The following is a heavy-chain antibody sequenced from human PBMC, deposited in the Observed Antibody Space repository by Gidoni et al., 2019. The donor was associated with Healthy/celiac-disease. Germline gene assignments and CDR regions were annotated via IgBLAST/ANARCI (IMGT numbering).Heavy chain of an antibody. V-gene: IGHV1-69*06. J-gene: IGHJ5*02. CDR3: ARTFRPTGYCSSTSCSTVFDP. Sequence: QVQLVQSGAEVKKPGSSVTVSCKASGGTFSRYAISWVRQAPVQGLEWMGGIIPFCGTANYAQNFQGRGTMTADKSTSTAYMELSSLRSDDTAVYYCARTFRPTGYCSSTSCSTVFDPWGQGNLVTVSS. CDR1: GGTFSRYA. CDR2: IIPFCGTA. D-gene: IGHD2-2*01.